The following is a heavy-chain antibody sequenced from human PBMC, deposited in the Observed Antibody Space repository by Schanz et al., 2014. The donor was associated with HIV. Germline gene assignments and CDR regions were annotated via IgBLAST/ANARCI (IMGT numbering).Heavy chain of an antibody. Sequence: EVQLVESGGGLVRPGESLKLSCAASGFTFNMYAMNWVRQAPGKGLEWIVYTNAQGTSIYYADSVKGRFTVSRDNARSSMDLQMNSLRDEDTAVYYCAKSQKGASCCFPLDSWGQGTLVTVSS. CDR1: GFTFNMYA. CDR3: AKSQKGASCCFPLDS. CDR2: TNAQGTSI. J-gene: IGHJ4*02. V-gene: IGHV3-48*02. D-gene: IGHD2-2*01.